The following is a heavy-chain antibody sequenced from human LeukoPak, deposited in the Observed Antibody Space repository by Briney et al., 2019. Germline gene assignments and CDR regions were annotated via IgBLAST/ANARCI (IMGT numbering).Heavy chain of an antibody. D-gene: IGHD2-2*01. CDR2: IYPGDSDT. CDR1: GYSFTSYW. Sequence: KFGESLKISCKGSGYSFTSYWIGWVRQMPGKGLEWMGIIYPGDSDTRYSPSFQGRVTISADKSISTAYLQWSSLKASDTAMYYCATLGYCSSTSCYSGWFDPWGQGTLVTVSS. V-gene: IGHV5-51*01. J-gene: IGHJ5*02. CDR3: ATLGYCSSTSCYSGWFDP.